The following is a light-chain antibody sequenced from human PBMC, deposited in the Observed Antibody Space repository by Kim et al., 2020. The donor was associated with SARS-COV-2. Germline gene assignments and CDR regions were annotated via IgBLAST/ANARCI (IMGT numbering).Light chain of an antibody. Sequence: KTVTISCTRSSGSIASNYLQWYQQRPGSAPTTVIYEDNQRPSGVPDRFSGSIDSSSNSASLTISGLKTEDEADYYCQSYDSSNHGVFGGGTQLTVL. J-gene: IGLJ3*02. CDR1: SGSIASNY. V-gene: IGLV6-57*03. CDR2: EDN. CDR3: QSYDSSNHGV.